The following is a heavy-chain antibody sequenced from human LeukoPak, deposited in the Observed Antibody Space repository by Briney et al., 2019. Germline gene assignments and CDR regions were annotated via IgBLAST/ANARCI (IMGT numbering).Heavy chain of an antibody. CDR2: INSDGSST. D-gene: IGHD6-13*01. Sequence: EGSLRLSCAASGFTFSSCWMHWVRQAPGKGLVWVSRINSDGSSTSYADSVKGRFTISRDNAKNTLYLQMNSLRAEDTAVYYCARDPGYSSSGAFDIWGQGTMVTVSS. CDR3: ARDPGYSSSGAFDI. J-gene: IGHJ3*02. CDR1: GFTFSSCW. V-gene: IGHV3-74*01.